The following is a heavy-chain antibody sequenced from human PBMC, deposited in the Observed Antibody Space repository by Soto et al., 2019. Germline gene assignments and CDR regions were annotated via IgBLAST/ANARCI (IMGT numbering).Heavy chain of an antibody. CDR1: GYTFTSYY. CDR3: AREVQQLVLGDHWFDP. V-gene: IGHV1-46*01. D-gene: IGHD6-6*01. J-gene: IGHJ5*02. Sequence: ASVKVSCKASGYTFTSYYMXWVRQAPGQGLEWMGIINPIGGRTSYAQKFQGRVTITADESTSTAYMELSSLRSEDTAVYYCAREVQQLVLGDHWFDPWGQGTLVTVSS. CDR2: INPIGGRT.